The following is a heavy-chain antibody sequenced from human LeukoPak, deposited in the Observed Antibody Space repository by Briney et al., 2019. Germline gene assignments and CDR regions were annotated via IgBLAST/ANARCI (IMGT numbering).Heavy chain of an antibody. Sequence: PGGSLRLSCAASGFTFSSYSMNWVRQAPGKGLEGVSSISSSSSYIYYADSVKGRFTISRDNAKNSLYLQMNSLRAEDTAVYYCARAMGKYDSSGFPGYWGQGTLVTVSS. CDR2: ISSSSSYI. D-gene: IGHD3-22*01. CDR1: GFTFSSYS. CDR3: ARAMGKYDSSGFPGY. V-gene: IGHV3-21*01. J-gene: IGHJ4*02.